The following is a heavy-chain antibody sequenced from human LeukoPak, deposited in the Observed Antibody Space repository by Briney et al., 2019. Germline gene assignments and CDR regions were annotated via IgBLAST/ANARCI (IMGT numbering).Heavy chain of an antibody. D-gene: IGHD3-10*01. CDR2: INHSGST. V-gene: IGHV4-34*01. CDR1: GGSFSGYY. Sequence: SETLSLTCAVYGGSFSGYYWSWIRQPPGKGLEWIGEINHSGSTNYNPSLKSRVTISVDTSKNQFSLKLSSVTAADTAVYYCARGLTIWFGESDDAFDIWGQGTMATVSS. CDR3: ARGLTIWFGESDDAFDI. J-gene: IGHJ3*02.